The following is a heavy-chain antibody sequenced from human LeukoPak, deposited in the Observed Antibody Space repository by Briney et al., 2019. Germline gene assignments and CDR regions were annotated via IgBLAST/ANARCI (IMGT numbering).Heavy chain of an antibody. V-gene: IGHV4-59*05. CDR2: IFYSGST. J-gene: IGHJ4*02. D-gene: IGHD6-13*01. CDR1: GGSISSYY. Sequence: SETLSLTCTVSGGSISSYYWSWIRQPAGKGLEWIGSIFYSGSTYYNPSLKSRVPISVDTSRNEFSLKVMSATVADTAVYYCARRGITYSSSFFEFWGQGALVTVSS. CDR3: ARRGITYSSSFFEF.